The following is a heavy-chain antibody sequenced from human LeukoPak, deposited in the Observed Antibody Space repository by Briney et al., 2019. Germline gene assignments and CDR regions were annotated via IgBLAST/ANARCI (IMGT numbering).Heavy chain of an antibody. D-gene: IGHD3-16*02. J-gene: IGHJ4*02. Sequence: GGSLRLSCAASGFTFSSYAMSWVRQAPGKGLEWVSAISGSGGSTYYADSVKGRFTISRENAKNSLYLQMNSLRAGDTAVYYCARAVRRLGELSYTPDYWGQGTLVTVSS. V-gene: IGHV3-23*01. CDR3: ARAVRRLGELSYTPDY. CDR2: ISGSGGST. CDR1: GFTFSSYA.